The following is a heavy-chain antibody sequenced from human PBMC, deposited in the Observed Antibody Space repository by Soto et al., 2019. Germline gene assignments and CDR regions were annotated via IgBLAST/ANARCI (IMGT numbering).Heavy chain of an antibody. D-gene: IGHD6-13*01. J-gene: IGHJ6*02. V-gene: IGHV1-46*01. CDR3: ARNPHSSSWPHYMDV. CDR2: INPSGGST. CDR1: GYTFTSYY. Sequence: ASVKVSCKASGYTFTSYYTHWVRQAPGQGLEWMGIINPSGGSTSYAQKFQGRVTMTRDTSTSTVYMELSSLRSEDTAVYYCARNPHSSSWPHYMDVWGQGTTVTVSS.